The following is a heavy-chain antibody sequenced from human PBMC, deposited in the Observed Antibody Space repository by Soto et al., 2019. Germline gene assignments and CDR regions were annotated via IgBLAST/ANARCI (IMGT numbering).Heavy chain of an antibody. J-gene: IGHJ1*01. V-gene: IGHV4-59*01. CDR3: ASFMSTTGPAEYFQH. CDR2: IYYSGST. D-gene: IGHD1-1*01. Sequence: SETLSLTCTVSGDSISSYYLTWIRQSPGKGLEWIGYIYYSGSTNYNPSLKSRVTISVDTSKNQFSLKLSSLTAADTAVYYCASFMSTTGPAEYFQHWGQGALVTVSS. CDR1: GDSISSYY.